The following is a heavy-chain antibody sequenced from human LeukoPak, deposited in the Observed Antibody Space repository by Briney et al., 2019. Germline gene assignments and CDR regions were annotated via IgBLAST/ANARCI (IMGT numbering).Heavy chain of an antibody. D-gene: IGHD6-19*01. CDR1: GYTFTSYG. CDR2: ISAYNGNT. Sequence: ASVKVSCKASGYTFTSYGISWVRQAPGQGLEWMGWISAYNGNTNYAQKFQGRVSMTTDTSTNTAYMELRSLRSDDTAVYYCARDLRGWDDAFDIWGQGTMVTVSS. CDR3: ARDLRGWDDAFDI. J-gene: IGHJ3*02. V-gene: IGHV1-18*01.